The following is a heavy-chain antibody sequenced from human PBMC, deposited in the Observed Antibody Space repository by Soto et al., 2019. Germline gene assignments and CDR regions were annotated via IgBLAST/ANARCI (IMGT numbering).Heavy chain of an antibody. Sequence: PGESLKISCKGSGYNFSSQWIAWVRQKPGKGLEWMGIVYPGDAETRYSPSFQGQVTMSADKSIDTAYLQWSSLKASDTAIYYCAKSEVLAIWGQGTMVTVSS. V-gene: IGHV5-51*01. CDR1: GYNFSSQW. J-gene: IGHJ3*02. CDR3: AKSEVLAI. CDR2: VYPGDAET.